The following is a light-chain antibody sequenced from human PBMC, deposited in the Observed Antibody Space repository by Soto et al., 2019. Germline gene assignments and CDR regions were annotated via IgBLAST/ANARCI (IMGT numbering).Light chain of an antibody. V-gene: IGLV2-8*01. CDR3: SSYAGSNNPLYV. CDR2: EVT. J-gene: IGLJ1*01. Sequence: QSALTQPPSASGSPGQSVTISCTGTSSDVGGFDYVSWHQQYPGKAPKVIIYEVTKRPSGDPARFSGSKSGNTASLTVSGLQAEDEADYYCSSYAGSNNPLYVFGTGTKLTVL. CDR1: SSDVGGFDY.